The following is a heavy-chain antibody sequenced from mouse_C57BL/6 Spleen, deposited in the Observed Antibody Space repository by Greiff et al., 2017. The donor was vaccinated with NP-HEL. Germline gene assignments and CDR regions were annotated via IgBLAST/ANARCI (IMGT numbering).Heavy chain of an antibody. CDR3: ARREKVLRYYFDY. V-gene: IGHV1-9*01. CDR1: GYTFTGYW. Sequence: QVQLKESGAELMKPGASVKLSCKATGYTFTGYWIEWVKQRPGNGLEWIGEILPGSGSTNYKEKFKGKATFTADTSSNTAYMQLSSLTTEDSAIYYCARREKVLRYYFDYWGQGTTLTVSS. J-gene: IGHJ2*01. D-gene: IGHD1-1*01. CDR2: ILPGSGST.